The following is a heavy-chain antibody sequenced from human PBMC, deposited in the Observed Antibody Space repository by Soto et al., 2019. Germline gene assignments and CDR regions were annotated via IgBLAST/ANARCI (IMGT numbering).Heavy chain of an antibody. V-gene: IGHV4-59*08. J-gene: IGHJ3*02. CDR2: IYYSGST. CDR1: GGSISSYY. CDR3: AVTTKYCGGDCYSGAFDI. Sequence: PSETLSLTCTVSGGSISSYYWSWIRQPPGKGLEWIGYIYYSGSTNYNPSLKSRVTISVDTSKNQFSLKLSSVTAADTAVYYCAVTTKYCGGDCYSGAFDIWGQGTMVTVSS. D-gene: IGHD2-21*02.